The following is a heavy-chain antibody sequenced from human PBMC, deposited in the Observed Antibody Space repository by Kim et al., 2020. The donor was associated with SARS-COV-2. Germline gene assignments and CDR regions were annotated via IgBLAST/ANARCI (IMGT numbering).Heavy chain of an antibody. D-gene: IGHD2-2*01. CDR1: GYTFTSYG. CDR3: ARGTSEPFRLIPYYYYGMDV. CDR2: ISAYNGNT. Sequence: ASVKVSCKASGYTFTSYGISWVRQAPGQGLEWMGWISAYNGNTNYAQKLQGRVTMTTDTSTSTAYMELRSLRSDDTAVYYCARGTSEPFRLIPYYYYGMDVWGQGTTVTVSS. V-gene: IGHV1-18*01. J-gene: IGHJ6*02.